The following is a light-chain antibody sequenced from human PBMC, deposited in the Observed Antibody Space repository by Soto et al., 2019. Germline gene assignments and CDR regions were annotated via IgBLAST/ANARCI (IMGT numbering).Light chain of an antibody. Sequence: QSALTQPASVSGSPGQSITISCSGTSSNIGGYNVVSWYQQHPGKAPKVIVYEGIKRPSGVSDRFSGSTSGSTASLTISGYQAEDEAEYYCGSWDSSLSAYVFGTRTKLTVL. CDR1: SSNIGGYNV. CDR2: EGI. J-gene: IGLJ1*01. CDR3: GSWDSSLSAYV. V-gene: IGLV2-23*01.